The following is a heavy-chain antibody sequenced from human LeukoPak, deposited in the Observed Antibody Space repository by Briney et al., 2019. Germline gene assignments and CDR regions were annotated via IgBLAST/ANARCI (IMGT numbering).Heavy chain of an antibody. Sequence: ASVKGSCKASGYTFTSYGISWVRQAPGQGLEWMGWISAYNGNTNYAQKLQGRVTMTTDTSTSTAYMELRSLRSDDTAVYYCARAHGDSPTNWFDPWGQGTLVTVSS. CDR1: GYTFTSYG. CDR3: ARAHGDSPTNWFDP. V-gene: IGHV1-18*01. CDR2: ISAYNGNT. D-gene: IGHD4-17*01. J-gene: IGHJ5*02.